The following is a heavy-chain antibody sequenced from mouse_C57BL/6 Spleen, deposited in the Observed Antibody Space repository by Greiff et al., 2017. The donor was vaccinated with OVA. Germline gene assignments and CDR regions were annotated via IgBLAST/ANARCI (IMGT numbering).Heavy chain of an antibody. CDR1: GYTFTDYE. V-gene: IGHV1-15*01. D-gene: IGHD2-4*01. J-gene: IGHJ3*01. CDR2: IDPETGGT. CDR3: TREEDYDGSWFAY. Sequence: VKLMESGAELVRPGASVTLSCKASGYTFTDYEMHWVKQTPVHGLEWIGAIDPETGGTAYNQKFKGKAILTADKSSSTAYMELRSLTSEDSAVYYCTREEDYDGSWFAYWGQGTLVTVSA.